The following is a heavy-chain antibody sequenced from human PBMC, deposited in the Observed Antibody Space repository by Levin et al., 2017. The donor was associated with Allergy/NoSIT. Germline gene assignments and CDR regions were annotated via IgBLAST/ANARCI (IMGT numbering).Heavy chain of an antibody. V-gene: IGHV3-23*03. CDR3: AKDRVVLMAYATFFDS. Sequence: PGESLKISCAASGFSFSSYAMTWVRQAPGKGLEWVSSICSYDSCTYYADSVKGRFTISRDNSRKTLYLQMNRLRAEDTAVYYCAKDRVVLMAYATFFDSWGQGTPVTVSS. D-gene: IGHD2-8*01. CDR2: ICSYDSCT. J-gene: IGHJ4*02. CDR1: GFSFSSYA.